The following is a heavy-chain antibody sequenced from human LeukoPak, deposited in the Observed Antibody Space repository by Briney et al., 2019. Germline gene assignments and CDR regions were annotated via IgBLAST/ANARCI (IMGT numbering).Heavy chain of an antibody. CDR1: GYTFISHP. J-gene: IGHJ4*02. V-gene: IGHV1-3*01. CDR2: INAGNGKT. CDR3: ARDRYYGSDGRFNYFDY. Sequence: GASVKVSCKPSGYTFISHPMHWVRQAPGQRLEWMGWINAGNGKTEYSQKFQGRVTIARDTSASTVYMELNSLRSEDKAMYYCARDRYYGSDGRFNYFDYWGQGNPLTVSS. D-gene: IGHD3-10*01.